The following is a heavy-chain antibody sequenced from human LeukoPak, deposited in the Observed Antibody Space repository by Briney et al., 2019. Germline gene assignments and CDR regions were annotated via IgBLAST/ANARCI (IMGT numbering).Heavy chain of an antibody. V-gene: IGHV4-39*07. CDR2: IYYSGST. Sequence: SETLSLTCTVSGGSISSSSYYWGWIRQPPGKGLEWIGSIYYSGSTYYNPSLKSRVTISVDTSKNQFSLKLSSVTAADTAVYYCARLLRPAGIEGNYHFDYWGQGTLVTVSS. CDR1: GGSISSSSYY. D-gene: IGHD1-7*01. CDR3: ARLLRPAGIEGNYHFDY. J-gene: IGHJ4*02.